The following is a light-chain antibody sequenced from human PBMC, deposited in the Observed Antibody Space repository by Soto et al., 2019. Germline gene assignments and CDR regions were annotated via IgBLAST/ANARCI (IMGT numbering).Light chain of an antibody. V-gene: IGLV2-14*03. CDR2: DVT. CDR3: SSYTSSSTPYV. Sequence: QSALTQPASVSGSPGQSIAISCAGTNSDVGGYNYVSWYQHHPGKAPKLLIYDVTNRPSGVSNRFSASKSGNMASLTISGLQAEDEADYYCSSYTSSSTPYVFGTGTKLTVL. J-gene: IGLJ1*01. CDR1: NSDVGGYNY.